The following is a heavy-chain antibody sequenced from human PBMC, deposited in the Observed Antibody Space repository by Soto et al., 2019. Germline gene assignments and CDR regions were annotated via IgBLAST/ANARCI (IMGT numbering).Heavy chain of an antibody. CDR2: ISYDGSNK. CDR1: GFTFSSYG. CDR3: AKNDIVVVPAASLVPDIYGMDV. J-gene: IGHJ6*02. D-gene: IGHD2-2*01. V-gene: IGHV3-30*18. Sequence: PGGSLRLSCAASGFTFSSYGMHWVRQAPGKGLEWVAVISYDGSNKYYADSVKGRFTISRDNSKNTLYLQMDSLRAEDTAVYYCAKNDIVVVPAASLVPDIYGMDVWGQGTTVTVSS.